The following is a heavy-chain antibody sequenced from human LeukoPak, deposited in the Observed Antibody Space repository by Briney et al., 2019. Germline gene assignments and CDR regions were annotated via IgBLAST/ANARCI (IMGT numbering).Heavy chain of an antibody. CDR3: AKDLSADSGRIDY. Sequence: GRSLRLSCAASGFTFDDYAMHWVRQAPGKGLEWVSGISWNSGSIGYADSVKGRFTISRDNAKNSLYLQMSSLRAEDTALYYCAKDLSADSGRIDYWGQGTLVTVSS. J-gene: IGHJ4*02. V-gene: IGHV3-9*01. CDR2: ISWNSGSI. D-gene: IGHD6-19*01. CDR1: GFTFDDYA.